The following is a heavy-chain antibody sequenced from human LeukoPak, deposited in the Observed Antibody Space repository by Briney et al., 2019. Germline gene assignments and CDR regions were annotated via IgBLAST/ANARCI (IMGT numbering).Heavy chain of an antibody. CDR2: ISWNSGSI. V-gene: IGHV3-9*01. J-gene: IGHJ6*02. CDR1: GFTFDDYA. CDR3: ARATFLFWGSGPLGQNGMDV. D-gene: IGHD3-10*01. Sequence: GGSLRLSCAASGFTFDDYAMHWVRQAPGKGLEWVSGISWNSGSIGYADSVKGRFTISRDNAKNSLYLQMNSLRAGDTAVYYCARATFLFWGSGPLGQNGMDVWGQGTTVTVSS.